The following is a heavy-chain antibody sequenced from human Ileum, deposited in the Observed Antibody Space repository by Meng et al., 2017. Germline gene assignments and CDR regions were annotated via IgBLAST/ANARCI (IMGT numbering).Heavy chain of an antibody. J-gene: IGHJ5*02. Sequence: QVQLQESGPGLVKPSQTLSLTCTVSGVSISRGFYHWNWIRQHPGKGLEWIGSIYYSGTIYYNPSLKSRVTISLDTSKNQFSLNLSSVTAADTDVYYCARDRFSSGSSNWFDPWGQGTLVTVSS. CDR3: ARDRFSSGSSNWFDP. V-gene: IGHV4-31*03. CDR2: IYYSGTI. CDR1: GVSISRGFYH. D-gene: IGHD3-10*01.